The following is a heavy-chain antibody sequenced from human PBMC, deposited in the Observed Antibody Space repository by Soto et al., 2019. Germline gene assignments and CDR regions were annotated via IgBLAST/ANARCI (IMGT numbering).Heavy chain of an antibody. CDR1: GGSISSYY. D-gene: IGHD2-2*01. J-gene: IGHJ6*03. Sequence: SETLSLTCTVSGGSISSYYWSWIRQPPGKGLEWIGYIYYSGSTNYNPSLKSRVTISVDTSKNQFSLKLSSVTAADTAVYYCARALGYCSSTSCYLWDYYYYYMDVWGKGTTVTVSS. CDR2: IYYSGST. CDR3: ARALGYCSSTSCYLWDYYYYYMDV. V-gene: IGHV4-59*01.